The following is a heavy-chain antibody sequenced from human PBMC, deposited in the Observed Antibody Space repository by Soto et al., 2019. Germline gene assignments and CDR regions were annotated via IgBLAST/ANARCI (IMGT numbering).Heavy chain of an antibody. J-gene: IGHJ4*02. CDR2: MLYDGTNE. D-gene: IGHD2-8*01. CDR3: ARDQGVQYSVLDFDY. Sequence: GGSLRLSCAASGFTFSNYGMHWVRQAPGKGLEWVAFMLYDGTNEYYPGSVKGRFTISRDNSKNTLYLQMNSLRADDTAMYYCARDQGVQYSVLDFDYWGQGTLVTVSS. V-gene: IGHV3-33*05. CDR1: GFTFSNYG.